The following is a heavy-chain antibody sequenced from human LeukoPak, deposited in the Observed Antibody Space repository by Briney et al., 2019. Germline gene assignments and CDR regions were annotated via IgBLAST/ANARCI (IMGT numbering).Heavy chain of an antibody. D-gene: IGHD2-2*01. Sequence: GASVKVSCKVSGYTLTELSMHRVRQPPGKGLEWMGGFDPEDGETIYAQKFQGRVTMTDDTSTDTAYMELSSLRSEDTAVYYCASNIVVVPAAKEGDAFDIWGQGAMVTVSS. CDR1: GYTLTELS. J-gene: IGHJ3*02. CDR2: FDPEDGET. V-gene: IGHV1-24*01. CDR3: ASNIVVVPAAKEGDAFDI.